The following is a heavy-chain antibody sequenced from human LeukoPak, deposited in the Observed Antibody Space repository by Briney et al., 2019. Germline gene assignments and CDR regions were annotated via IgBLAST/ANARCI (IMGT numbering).Heavy chain of an antibody. D-gene: IGHD2-2*01. J-gene: IGHJ6*02. CDR3: AKGPAGSYYYYYGMDV. CDR1: GFTFSSYA. Sequence: GGSLRLSCAASGFTFSSYAMSWVRQAPGKGLEWVSAISGSGGSTYYADSVKGRFTISRDNSKNTLYLQMNSLRAEDTAVYYCAKGPAGSYYYYYGMDVWGQGATVTVSS. CDR2: ISGSGGST. V-gene: IGHV3-23*01.